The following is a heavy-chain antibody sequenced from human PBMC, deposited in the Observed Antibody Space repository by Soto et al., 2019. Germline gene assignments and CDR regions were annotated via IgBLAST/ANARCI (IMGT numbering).Heavy chain of an antibody. Sequence: QVQLVQSGAEVKKPGSSVKVSCKASGGTFSSYAISWVRQAPGQGLEWMGGIIPIFGTANYAQKFQGRVTITGDKPTRPAYGERSTLRSENRAFYYWAGGGGPYGSSTSCYTTTWFDPWGQGTLVPVPS. J-gene: IGHJ5*02. D-gene: IGHD2-2*02. CDR1: GGTFSSYA. V-gene: IGHV1-69*06. CDR3: AGGGGPYGSSTSCYTTTWFDP. CDR2: IIPIFGTA.